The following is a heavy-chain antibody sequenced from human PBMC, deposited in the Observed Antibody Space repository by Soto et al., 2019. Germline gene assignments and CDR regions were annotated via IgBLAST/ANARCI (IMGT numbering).Heavy chain of an antibody. CDR2: IIPIFGTA. CDR1: GGTFSSYA. CDR3: ARDRWGPRPGAFDI. D-gene: IGHD3-16*01. V-gene: IGHV1-69*12. J-gene: IGHJ3*02. Sequence: QVQLVQSGAEVKKPGSSVKVSCKASGGTFSSYAISWVRQAPGQGLEWMGGIIPIFGTANYAQKFQGRVTITADESTSTAYMELSSLRSEDTAVYYCARDRWGPRPGAFDIWGQGTMVTVSS.